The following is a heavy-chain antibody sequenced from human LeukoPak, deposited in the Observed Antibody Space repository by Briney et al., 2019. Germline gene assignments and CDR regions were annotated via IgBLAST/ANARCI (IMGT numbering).Heavy chain of an antibody. D-gene: IGHD3-10*01. Sequence: SETLSLTRAVYGGSFSGYYWSWIRQPPGKGLEWIGEINHSGSTNYNPSLKSRVTISVDTSKNQFSLKLSSVTAADTAVFYCARAISQSGSFDYWGQGTLVTVSS. V-gene: IGHV4-34*01. CDR1: GGSFSGYY. J-gene: IGHJ4*02. CDR3: ARAISQSGSFDY. CDR2: INHSGST.